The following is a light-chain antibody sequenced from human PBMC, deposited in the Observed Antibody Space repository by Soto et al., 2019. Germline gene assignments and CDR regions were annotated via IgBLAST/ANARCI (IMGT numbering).Light chain of an antibody. CDR2: EVT. V-gene: IGLV2-14*01. Sequence: QSAPTQPASVSGSPGQSITISCTGSSSDVDDYKYVSWYQQHPGKAPKLMIYEVTNRPSGVSNRFSGSKSGNTASLTISGLQTEDEADYYCSSFTRSSTWVFGGGTKVTVL. CDR1: SSDVDDYKY. J-gene: IGLJ3*02. CDR3: SSFTRSSTWV.